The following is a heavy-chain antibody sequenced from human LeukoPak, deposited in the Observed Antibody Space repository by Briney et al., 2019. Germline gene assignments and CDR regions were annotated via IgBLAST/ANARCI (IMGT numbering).Heavy chain of an antibody. V-gene: IGHV3-23*01. J-gene: IGHJ4*02. CDR2: ISGSGGST. Sequence: GGSLRLSCAASGFTFSSCAMSWVRQAPRKGLEWVSRISGSGGSTYYADSVKGRFTISRDNSKNTLYLQMNSLRAEDTAAYYCAKSSDWFGESYFDYWGQGTLITVSS. D-gene: IGHD3-10*01. CDR1: GFTFSSCA. CDR3: AKSSDWFGESYFDY.